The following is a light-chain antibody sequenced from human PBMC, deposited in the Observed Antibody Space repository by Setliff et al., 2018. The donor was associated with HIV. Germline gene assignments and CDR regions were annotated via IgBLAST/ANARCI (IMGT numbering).Light chain of an antibody. CDR1: SSNIGADYD. CDR3: QSYGSSLSGYV. J-gene: IGLJ1*01. CDR2: GNG. V-gene: IGLV1-40*01. Sequence: QSALAQPPSVSGAPGQRVTVSCTGSSSNIGADYDVHWYQQFPGTAPHLLIKGNGDQPSGVPARFSASKSGTSASLAITGLQADDEADYYCQSYGSSLSGYVFGAGTKVTVL.